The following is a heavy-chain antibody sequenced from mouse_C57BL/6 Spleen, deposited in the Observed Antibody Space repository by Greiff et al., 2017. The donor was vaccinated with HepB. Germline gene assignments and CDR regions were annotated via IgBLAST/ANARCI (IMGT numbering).Heavy chain of an antibody. CDR3: ARPVYYDYAGAMDY. Sequence: EVKLVESGGGLVKPGGSLKLSCAASGFTFSDYGMHWVRQAPEKGLEWVAYISSGSSTIYYADTVKGRFTISRDNAKNTLFLQMTSLRSEDTAMYYCARPVYYDYAGAMDYWGQGTSVTVSS. CDR1: GFTFSDYG. CDR2: ISSGSSTI. D-gene: IGHD2-4*01. V-gene: IGHV5-17*01. J-gene: IGHJ4*01.